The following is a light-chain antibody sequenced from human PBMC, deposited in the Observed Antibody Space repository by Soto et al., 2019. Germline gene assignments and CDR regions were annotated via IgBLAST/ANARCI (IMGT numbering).Light chain of an antibody. Sequence: QSALTQPASVSGSPGQSLTITCTGTRSDVGGYNYVYWHQQHPGKAPKLMIYDVTNRPSGVSDRFSGSKSGNTASLTISGLQAEDEADYYCSSYTSSSTYVFGAGTKVTVL. CDR2: DVT. CDR3: SSYTSSSTYV. CDR1: RSDVGGYNY. J-gene: IGLJ1*01. V-gene: IGLV2-14*01.